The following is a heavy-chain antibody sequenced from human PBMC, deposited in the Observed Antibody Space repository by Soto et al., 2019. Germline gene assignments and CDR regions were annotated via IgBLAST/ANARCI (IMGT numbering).Heavy chain of an antibody. CDR3: AKDTYYHDSSGYYVFDC. J-gene: IGHJ4*02. CDR2: VSYDGSKQ. V-gene: IGHV3-30*18. CDR1: GLTSHSYG. D-gene: IGHD3-22*01. Sequence: PGGPLRFSCPAYGLTSHSYGIHCVRQAPGQRLEWVAGVSYDGSKQYYTDSVRGRFTISRDNSRNTLDLQMNSLRAEDTAVYYCAKDTYYHDSSGYYVFDCWGQG.